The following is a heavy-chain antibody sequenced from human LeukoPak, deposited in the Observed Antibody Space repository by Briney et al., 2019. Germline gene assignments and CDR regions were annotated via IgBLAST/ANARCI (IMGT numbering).Heavy chain of an antibody. CDR1: GVSFSGYY. CDR3: ARGARTTVTRLRAFYI. D-gene: IGHD4-17*01. CDR2: INHSGST. J-gene: IGHJ3*02. Sequence: PSETLCLTCAVYGVSFSGYYWSWVRQPPGKGLEWIGEINHSGSTNYNPSLKSRVTISVDTSKNQFSLKLSSVTAADTAVYYCARGARTTVTRLRAFYIWGQGTMVTVSS. V-gene: IGHV4-34*01.